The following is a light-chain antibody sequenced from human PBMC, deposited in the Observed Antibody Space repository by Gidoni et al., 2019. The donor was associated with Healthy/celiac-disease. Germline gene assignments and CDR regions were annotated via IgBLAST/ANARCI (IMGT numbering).Light chain of an antibody. V-gene: IGLV1-40*01. CDR2: GNS. CDR1: SSNIGAGYD. Sequence: QSVLTQPPPASGAPGQRFTISCTGCSSNIGAGYDVHWYQQLPGTAPKLLSEGNSNRPSGVPDRFSGSKSGTSASRAITGLQAEDEANYYCQSYDSSLSVVFGGGTKLTVL. J-gene: IGLJ2*01. CDR3: QSYDSSLSVV.